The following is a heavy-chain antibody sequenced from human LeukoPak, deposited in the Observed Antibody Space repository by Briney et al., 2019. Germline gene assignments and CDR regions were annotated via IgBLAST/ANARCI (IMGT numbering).Heavy chain of an antibody. J-gene: IGHJ4*02. Sequence: GGSLRLSCVASGFSVTSNFMNWVRQAPGKGLEWVSVIYSGGSTFYADSVKGRFTISRDTSTNTLYLQLNSLRVDDKAVYISAKEWTFSSSCYQYYFDYWGQGTLVTVSS. CDR2: IYSGGST. CDR3: AKEWTFSSSCYQYYFDY. CDR1: GFSVTSNF. V-gene: IGHV3-53*01. D-gene: IGHD6-13*01.